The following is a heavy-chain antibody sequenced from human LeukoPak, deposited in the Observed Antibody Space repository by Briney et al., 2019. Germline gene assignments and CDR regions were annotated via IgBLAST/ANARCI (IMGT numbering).Heavy chain of an antibody. J-gene: IGHJ5*02. V-gene: IGHV3-74*01. CDR1: GFTFSSYW. CDR2: INSDGSST. Sequence: GGSLRLSCAASGFTFSSYWMHWVRQAPGKGLVWVSRINSDGSSTSYADSVKGRFTIFRDNAKNTLYLQMNSLRAEDTAVYYCARDPAYRSSKTRYSSSWPTFDPWGQGTLVTVSS. CDR3: ARDPAYRSSKTRYSSSWPTFDP. D-gene: IGHD6-13*01.